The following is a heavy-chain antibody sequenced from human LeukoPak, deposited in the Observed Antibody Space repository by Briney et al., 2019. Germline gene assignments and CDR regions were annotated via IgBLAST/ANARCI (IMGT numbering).Heavy chain of an antibody. Sequence: ASVKVSCKAFGYTFTSYAIDWVRQAPGQGLEWMGWSNTYNGNTDYAQKLQGRVTMTTDTSTSTAYMELRSLRSDDTAVYYCARDHEPAATEGWFDPWGQGTLVTVSS. V-gene: IGHV1-18*01. CDR2: SNTYNGNT. CDR3: ARDHEPAATEGWFDP. D-gene: IGHD2-2*01. CDR1: GYTFTSYA. J-gene: IGHJ5*02.